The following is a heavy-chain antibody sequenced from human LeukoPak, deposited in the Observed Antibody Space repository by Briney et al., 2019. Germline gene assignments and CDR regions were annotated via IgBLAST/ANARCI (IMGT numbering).Heavy chain of an antibody. Sequence: GGSLRLSCAASGFTFSGSAMHWVRQASGKGLEWVGRIRGKSNSYATAYAASVKGRFTISRDDSKNTAYLQMNSLKTEDTAVYYCTSSSLGYCSSTSCYATLRAYYYMDVWGKGTTVTISS. D-gene: IGHD2-2*01. CDR1: GFTFSGSA. J-gene: IGHJ6*03. V-gene: IGHV3-73*01. CDR3: TSSSLGYCSSTSCYATLRAYYYMDV. CDR2: IRGKSNSYAT.